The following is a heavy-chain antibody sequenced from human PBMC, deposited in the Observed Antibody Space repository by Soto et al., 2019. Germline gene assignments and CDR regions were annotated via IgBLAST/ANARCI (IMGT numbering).Heavy chain of an antibody. CDR1: GYTFTSYG. CDR2: INAGNGNT. CDR3: AREVYSYGRYFDY. J-gene: IGHJ4*02. Sequence: ASVKVSCKASGYTFTSYGLHWVRQAPGQRLEWMGWINAGNGNTKYSQKFQGRVTITRDTSTSTAYMELSSLRSEDTAVYYCAREVYSYGRYFDYWGQGTLVTVSS. D-gene: IGHD5-18*01. V-gene: IGHV1-3*01.